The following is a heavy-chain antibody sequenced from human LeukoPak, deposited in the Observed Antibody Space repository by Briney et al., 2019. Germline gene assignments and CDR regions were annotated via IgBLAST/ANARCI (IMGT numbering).Heavy chain of an antibody. CDR3: TRLMESTYDSSGYDY. V-gene: IGHV3-73*01. J-gene: IGHJ4*02. CDR2: IRSKANSYAT. CDR1: GFTFSSYW. D-gene: IGHD3-22*01. Sequence: GGSLRLSCAASGFTFSSYWMSWVRQASGKGLEWVGRIRSKANSYATAYAASVKGRFTLSRDDSKNTAYLQMNSLKTEDTAVYYCTRLMESTYDSSGYDYWGQGTLVTVSS.